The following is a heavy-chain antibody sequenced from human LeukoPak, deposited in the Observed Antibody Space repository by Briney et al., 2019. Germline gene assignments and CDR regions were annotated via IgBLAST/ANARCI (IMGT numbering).Heavy chain of an antibody. CDR1: GFTFSSYS. Sequence: GGSLRLSCAASGFTFSSYSMSWIRQAPGKGLEWVSYISSSGSTIYYADSVKGRFTISRDNAKNSLYLQMNSLRAEDTAVYYCARGGYFDWLFLETVLDYWGQGTLVTVSS. J-gene: IGHJ4*02. CDR3: ARGGYFDWLFLETVLDY. D-gene: IGHD3-9*01. CDR2: ISSSGSTI. V-gene: IGHV3-48*04.